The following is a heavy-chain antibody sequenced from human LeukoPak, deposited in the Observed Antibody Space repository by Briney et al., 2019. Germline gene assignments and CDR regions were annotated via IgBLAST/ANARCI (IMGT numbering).Heavy chain of an antibody. D-gene: IGHD2-15*01. CDR3: ARGVLRFAEWFDP. V-gene: IGHV1-69*13. CDR2: IIPIFGTA. Sequence: ASVKVSCKASGGTFSSYAISWVRQAPGQGLEWMGGIIPIFGTANYAQKFQGRVTITADESTSTAYMELSSLRSEDTAVYYCARGVLRFAEWFDPWGQGTLVTVSS. J-gene: IGHJ5*02. CDR1: GGTFSSYA.